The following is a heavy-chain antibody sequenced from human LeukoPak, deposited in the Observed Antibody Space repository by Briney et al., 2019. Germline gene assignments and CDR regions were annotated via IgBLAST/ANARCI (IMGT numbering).Heavy chain of an antibody. Sequence: GASAKVSCKASGYTFTSYGITWVRQAPGQGLEWMGWISAYNGNTNYAQKLQGRVTMTTDTSTSAAYIELRSLRSDDTAVYYCARTYYDFWSGYYGLDYWGQGTLVTVSS. CDR3: ARTYYDFWSGYYGLDY. J-gene: IGHJ4*02. D-gene: IGHD3-3*01. V-gene: IGHV1-18*01. CDR2: ISAYNGNT. CDR1: GYTFTSYG.